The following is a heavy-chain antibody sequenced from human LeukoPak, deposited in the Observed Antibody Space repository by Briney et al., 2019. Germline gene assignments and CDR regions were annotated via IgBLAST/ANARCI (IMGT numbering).Heavy chain of an antibody. D-gene: IGHD6-19*01. CDR2: INHSGST. CDR3: ARRYSSGWYYFDY. CDR1: GGSFSGYY. V-gene: IGHV4-34*01. J-gene: IGHJ4*02. Sequence: SETLSLTCAVYGGSFSGYYWNLIRQPPGKGLEWIGEINHSGSTNYNPSLKSRVTISVDTSKNQFTLKLSSATAADTAVYYCARRYSSGWYYFDYWGQGTLVTVSS.